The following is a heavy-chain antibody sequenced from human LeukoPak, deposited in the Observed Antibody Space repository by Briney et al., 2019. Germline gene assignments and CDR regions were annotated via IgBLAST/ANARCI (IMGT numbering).Heavy chain of an antibody. CDR2: ISAYNGNT. D-gene: IGHD2-2*01. Sequence: ASVKVSCKASGYAFTSYGISWVRQAPGQGLEWMGWISAYNGNTNHAQKLQGRVTMTTDTSTSTAYMELRSLRSDDTAVYYCARWRYCSSTSCPPTGPWGQGTLVTVSS. CDR1: GYAFTSYG. V-gene: IGHV1-18*01. J-gene: IGHJ5*02. CDR3: ARWRYCSSTSCPPTGP.